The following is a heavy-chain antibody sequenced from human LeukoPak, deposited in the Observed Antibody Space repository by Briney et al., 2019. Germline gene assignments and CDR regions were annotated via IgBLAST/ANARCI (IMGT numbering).Heavy chain of an antibody. V-gene: IGHV3-30-3*01. CDR2: ISYDGSNK. D-gene: IGHD1-26*01. Sequence: GGSLRLSCAASGFTFSSHAMHWVRQAPGKGLEWVAVISYDGSNKYYADSVKGRFTISRDNSKNTLYLQMNSLRAEDTAVYYCARTVGATTWNFDYWGQGTLVTVSS. CDR1: GFTFSSHA. CDR3: ARTVGATTWNFDY. J-gene: IGHJ4*02.